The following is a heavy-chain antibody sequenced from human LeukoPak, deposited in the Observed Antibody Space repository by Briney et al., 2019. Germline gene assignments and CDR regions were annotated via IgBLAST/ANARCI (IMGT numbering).Heavy chain of an antibody. CDR1: GFTFSSYA. Sequence: GGSLRLSCAASGFTFSSYAMHWVRQAPGKGLEWVAVISYDGSNKYYADSVKGRFTVSRDNSKNTLYLQMNSLRAEDTAVYYCARAGGDYDSGYFDYWGQGTLVTVSS. CDR3: ARAGGDYDSGYFDY. CDR2: ISYDGSNK. D-gene: IGHD4-17*01. J-gene: IGHJ4*02. V-gene: IGHV3-30-3*01.